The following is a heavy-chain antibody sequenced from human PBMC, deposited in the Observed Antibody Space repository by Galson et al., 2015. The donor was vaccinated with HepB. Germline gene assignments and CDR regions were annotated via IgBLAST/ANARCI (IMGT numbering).Heavy chain of an antibody. V-gene: IGHV3-66*01. CDR1: GFTVSSNY. CDR3: TRVPTAKWSYGMDV. J-gene: IGHJ6*02. D-gene: IGHD2-2*01. CDR2: IYSGGST. Sequence: LRLSCAASGFTVSSNYMSWVHQAPGKGLEWASVIYSGGSTYYAGSVKGRFIISRDNSKNTLYLQMNSLRAEDTAVYYCTRVPTAKWSYGMDVWGQGTTVTVSS.